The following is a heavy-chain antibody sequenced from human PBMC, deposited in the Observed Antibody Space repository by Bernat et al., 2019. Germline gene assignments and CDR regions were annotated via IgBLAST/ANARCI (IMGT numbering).Heavy chain of an antibody. CDR3: AKEAGYCSGGSCYSSEYYGMDV. Sequence: QVQLVESGGGVVQPGRSLRLSCAASGFTFSSYGMHWVRQAPGKGLEWVAVISYDGSNKYYADSVKGRFTISRDNSKNTLYLQMSSLRAEDTAVYYCAKEAGYCSGGSCYSSEYYGMDVWGQGTTVTVSS. CDR2: ISYDGSNK. V-gene: IGHV3-30*18. CDR1: GFTFSSYG. J-gene: IGHJ6*02. D-gene: IGHD2-15*01.